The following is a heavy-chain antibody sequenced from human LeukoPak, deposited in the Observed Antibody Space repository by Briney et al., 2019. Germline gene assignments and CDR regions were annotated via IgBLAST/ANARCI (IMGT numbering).Heavy chain of an antibody. D-gene: IGHD3-22*01. V-gene: IGHV4-34*01. J-gene: IGHJ5*02. Sequence: SETLSLTCAVYGGSFSGYYWSWIRQPPGKGLEWIGEINHSGSTYYNPSLKSRVTISVDTSKNQFSLKLSSVTAADTAVYYCARDETPIVVDLENWFDPWGQGTLVTVSS. CDR1: GGSFSGYY. CDR3: ARDETPIVVDLENWFDP. CDR2: INHSGST.